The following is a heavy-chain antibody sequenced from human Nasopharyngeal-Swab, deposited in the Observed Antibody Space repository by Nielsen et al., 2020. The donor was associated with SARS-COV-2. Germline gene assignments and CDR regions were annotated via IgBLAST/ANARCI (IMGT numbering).Heavy chain of an antibody. CDR3: AREVPYSGHDDAFDI. CDR1: GLGFSNYE. D-gene: IGHD5-12*01. J-gene: IGHJ3*02. Sequence: GGSLRLSCAASGLGFSNYEMNWVRQAPGKGLEWISYISTTTATIYYADSVKGRFTISRDNAKNSLYLQMNSLGAEDTAVYYCAREVPYSGHDDAFDIWGQGTMVTVSS. CDR2: ISTTTATI. V-gene: IGHV3-48*03.